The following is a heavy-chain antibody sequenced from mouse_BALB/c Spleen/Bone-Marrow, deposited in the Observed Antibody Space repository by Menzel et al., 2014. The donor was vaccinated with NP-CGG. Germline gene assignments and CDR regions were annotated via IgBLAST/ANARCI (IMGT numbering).Heavy chain of an antibody. CDR2: IHPNSGNT. J-gene: IGHJ4*01. CDR1: GYTFTSTW. D-gene: IGHD2-3*01. CDR3: TRDGVGGAMDD. Sequence: VKLMESGSVLVRPGDSVKLSCKASGYTFTSTWIHWAKQRPGQGLEWIGEIHPNSGNTKYNEKLKGKATLTADTSSSTAYVDLSSLTSEDSAVYYCTRDGVGGAMDDGGQGTSVTVSS. V-gene: IGHV1S130*01.